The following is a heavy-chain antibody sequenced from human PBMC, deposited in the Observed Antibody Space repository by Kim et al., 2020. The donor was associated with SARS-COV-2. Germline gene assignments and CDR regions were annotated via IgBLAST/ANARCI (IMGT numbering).Heavy chain of an antibody. Sequence: SETLSLTCAVYGGSFSGYYWSWIRQPPGKGLEWIGEINHSGSTNYNPSLKSRVTISVDTSKNQFSLKLSSVTAADTAVYYCARRSPGIAVAGRFDPWGQGTLVTVSS. D-gene: IGHD6-19*01. CDR2: INHSGST. V-gene: IGHV4-34*01. J-gene: IGHJ5*02. CDR1: GGSFSGYY. CDR3: ARRSPGIAVAGRFDP.